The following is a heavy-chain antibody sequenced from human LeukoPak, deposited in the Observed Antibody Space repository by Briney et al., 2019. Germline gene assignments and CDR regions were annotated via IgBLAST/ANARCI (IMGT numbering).Heavy chain of an antibody. Sequence: GGSLRLSCAASGFTFSSYAMSWVRQAPGKGLGWVSSTSGSGGSTYYADFVKGRFTISRDNSKNTLYLQMNSLRAEDTAVYYCAKVSTYYYDGSGYSHFDYWGQGTLVTVSS. V-gene: IGHV3-23*01. CDR1: GFTFSSYA. CDR2: TSGSGGST. J-gene: IGHJ4*02. D-gene: IGHD3-22*01. CDR3: AKVSTYYYDGSGYSHFDY.